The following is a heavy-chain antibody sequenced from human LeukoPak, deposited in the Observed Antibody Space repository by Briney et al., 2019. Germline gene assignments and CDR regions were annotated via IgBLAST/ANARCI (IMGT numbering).Heavy chain of an antibody. D-gene: IGHD4-17*01. V-gene: IGHV1-46*01. Sequence: GASVKVSCKASGYTFTSYYMHWVRQAPGQGLEWMGIINPSGGSTSYAQRFQGRVTMTRDTSTSTVYMELSSLRSEDTAVYYCARDVGATVTNGAPGYWGQGSLVTVSS. J-gene: IGHJ4*02. CDR3: ARDVGATVTNGAPGY. CDR2: INPSGGST. CDR1: GYTFTSYY.